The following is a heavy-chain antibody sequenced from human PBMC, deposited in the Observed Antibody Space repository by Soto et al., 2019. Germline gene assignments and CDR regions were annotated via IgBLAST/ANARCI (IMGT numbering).Heavy chain of an antibody. J-gene: IGHJ3*02. CDR3: ARVLRYFGGALDI. V-gene: IGHV1-69*06. Sequence: SVKGSCKASGYTFTGYYMHWVRQATGQGLEWMGGMIPISGTADYAQKFQGRVTITADTSTSTAYMELSSLRYEDTAVYYCARVLRYFGGALDIWGQGTMVTVSS. CDR1: GYTFTGYY. D-gene: IGHD3-9*01. CDR2: MIPISGTA.